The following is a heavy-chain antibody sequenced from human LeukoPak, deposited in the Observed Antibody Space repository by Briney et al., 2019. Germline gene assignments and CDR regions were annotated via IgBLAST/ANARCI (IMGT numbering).Heavy chain of an antibody. CDR3: AKRILGTAAGYYFDY. CDR2: ISGSGGST. D-gene: IGHD2-15*01. V-gene: IGHV3-23*01. CDR1: GFTFSSYA. Sequence: GGSLRLSCAASGFTFSSYAMSWVCQAPGKGLEWVSAISGSGGSTYYADSVKGRFTISRDNSKNTLYLQMNSLRAEDTAVYYCAKRILGTAAGYYFDYWDQGTLVTVSS. J-gene: IGHJ4*02.